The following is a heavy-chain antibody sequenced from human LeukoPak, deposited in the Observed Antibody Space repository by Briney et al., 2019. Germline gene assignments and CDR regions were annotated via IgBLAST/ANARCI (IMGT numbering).Heavy chain of an antibody. CDR1: GYTFTCYY. V-gene: IGHV1-2*02. CDR2: INPNSGGT. CDR3: ARGVKTGTTQSTW. J-gene: IGHJ4*02. D-gene: IGHD1-7*01. Sequence: ASVKVSCKASGYTFTCYYMHWVRQAPGQGVEWMGWINPNSGGTNYAQKFQGRVTMTRHTSISTAYMELSRLRSDDTAVYYCARGVKTGTTQSTWWGQGTLVTVSS.